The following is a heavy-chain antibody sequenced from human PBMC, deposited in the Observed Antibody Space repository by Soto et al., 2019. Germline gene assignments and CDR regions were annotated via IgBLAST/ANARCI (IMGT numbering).Heavy chain of an antibody. J-gene: IGHJ5*02. CDR1: GYTFTSYN. CDR3: ARAAGRFGELYWFDP. V-gene: IGHV1-46*01. CDR2: INPLGFST. D-gene: IGHD3-10*01. Sequence: QVQLVQSGAEVKKPGASVKVSCKASGYTFTSYNMHWVRQAPGRGLEWVGMINPLGFSTTYAQKFRGRVTMTRDTSTSIVYMELTNLRSEDTAVYYCARAAGRFGELYWFDPXXXXTXVXVXS.